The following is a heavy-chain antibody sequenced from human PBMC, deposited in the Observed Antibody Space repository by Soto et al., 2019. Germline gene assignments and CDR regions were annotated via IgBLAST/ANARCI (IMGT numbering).Heavy chain of an antibody. CDR2: INHSGST. Sequence: SETPALTCAVYGGPFSGYYWSWIRQPPGKGLEWIGEINHSGSTNYNPSLKSRVTISVDTSKNQFSLKLSSVTAADTAVYYCARAVVEAGATQDTYYFDYWGQGTVVTVSS. J-gene: IGHJ4*02. D-gene: IGHD1-26*01. CDR3: ARAVVEAGATQDTYYFDY. CDR1: GGPFSGYY. V-gene: IGHV4-34*01.